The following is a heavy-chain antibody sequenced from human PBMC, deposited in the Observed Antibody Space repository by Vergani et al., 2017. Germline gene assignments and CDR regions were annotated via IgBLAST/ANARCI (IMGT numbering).Heavy chain of an antibody. Sequence: QVQLVQSGAEVKKPGSSVKVSCKASGGTFSSYAISWVRQAPGQGLEWMGGIIPIFGTANYAQKFQGRVTITADESTSTAYMELSSLRSEDTAVYYCARDLVHRYCSSTSCYGFGWFDPWGQGTLVTVSS. CDR1: GGTFSSYA. D-gene: IGHD2-2*01. CDR2: IIPIFGTA. CDR3: ARDLVHRYCSSTSCYGFGWFDP. V-gene: IGHV1-69*01. J-gene: IGHJ5*02.